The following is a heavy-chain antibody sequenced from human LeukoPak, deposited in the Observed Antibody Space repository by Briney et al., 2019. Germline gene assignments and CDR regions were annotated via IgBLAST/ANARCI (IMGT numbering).Heavy chain of an antibody. CDR1: GGSISSYY. V-gene: IGHV4-59*01. J-gene: IGHJ4*02. Sequence: SSETLSLTCTVSGGSISSYYWSWIRQPPGKGLEWIGYIYYSGSTNYNPSLKSRVTISVDTSKNQFSLKLSSVTAADTAAYYCARWLPFGGVIVKDYFDYWGQGTLVTVSS. D-gene: IGHD3-16*02. CDR2: IYYSGST. CDR3: ARWLPFGGVIVKDYFDY.